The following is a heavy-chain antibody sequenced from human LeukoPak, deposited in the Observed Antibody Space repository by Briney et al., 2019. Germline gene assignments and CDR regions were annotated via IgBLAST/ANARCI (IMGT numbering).Heavy chain of an antibody. Sequence: ASVKVSCKASGYTFTGYYMHWVRQAPGQGLEWMGWINPNSGGTNYAQRFQGRVTMTRDTSISTAYMELSSLRSEDTAVYYCARDLRRWHPGSYWGQGTLVTVSS. CDR2: INPNSGGT. D-gene: IGHD4-23*01. V-gene: IGHV1-2*02. J-gene: IGHJ4*02. CDR3: ARDLRRWHPGSY. CDR1: GYTFTGYY.